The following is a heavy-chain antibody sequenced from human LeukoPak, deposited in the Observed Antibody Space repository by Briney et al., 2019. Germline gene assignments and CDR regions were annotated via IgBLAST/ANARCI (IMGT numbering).Heavy chain of an antibody. CDR3: ARDPIVSQFPYFDY. D-gene: IGHD3-16*02. J-gene: IGHJ4*02. V-gene: IGHV4-39*07. CDR2: IYYSGST. Sequence: ASETLSLTCTVSGGSISSSSYYWGWIRQPPGKGLEWIGSIYYSGSTYYNPSLKSRVTISVDTSKNQFSLKLSSVTAADTAVYYCARDPIVSQFPYFDYWGQGTLVTVSS. CDR1: GGSISSSSYY.